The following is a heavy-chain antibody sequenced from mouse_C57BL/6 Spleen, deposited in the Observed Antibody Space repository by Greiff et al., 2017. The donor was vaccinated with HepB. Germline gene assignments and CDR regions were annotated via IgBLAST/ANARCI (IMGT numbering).Heavy chain of an antibody. Sequence: SGPELVKPGASVKIPCKASGYTFTDYNMDWVKQSHGKSLEWIGDINPNNGGTIYNQKFKGKATLTVDKSSSTAYMELRSLTSEDTAVYYCASAVVEGFAYWGQGTLVTVSA. CDR2: INPNNGGT. CDR1: GYTFTDYN. D-gene: IGHD1-1*01. V-gene: IGHV1-18*01. J-gene: IGHJ3*01. CDR3: ASAVVEGFAY.